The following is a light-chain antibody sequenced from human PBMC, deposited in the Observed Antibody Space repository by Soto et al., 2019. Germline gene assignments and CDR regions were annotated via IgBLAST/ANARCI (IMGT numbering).Light chain of an antibody. CDR2: EGS. J-gene: IGLJ2*01. V-gene: IGLV2-23*01. Sequence: QSALTQPASVSGSPGQSITISCTGTSSDVGSYNLVSWYQQHPGKAPKLMIYEGSKRPSVVSNRFSGSKSGNTASLTISGLQAEDEADYYCCSYAGSSTGGVFGGGTKLTVL. CDR3: CSYAGSSTGGV. CDR1: SSDVGSYNL.